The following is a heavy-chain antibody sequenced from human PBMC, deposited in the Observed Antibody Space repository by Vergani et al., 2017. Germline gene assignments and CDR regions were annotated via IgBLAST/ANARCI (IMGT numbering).Heavy chain of an antibody. D-gene: IGHD4-11*01. CDR2: INHSGST. V-gene: IGHV4-34*01. CDR3: ARSNYVLGGYYYYGMDV. J-gene: IGHJ6*02. CDR1: GGSFSGYY. Sequence: QVQLQQWGAGLLKPSETLSLTCAVYGGSFSGYYWSWIRQPPGKGLEWIGEINHSGSTIYNPSLKSRVTISVDTSKNQFSLKLSSVTAADTAVYYCARSNYVLGGYYYYGMDVWGQGTTVTVSS.